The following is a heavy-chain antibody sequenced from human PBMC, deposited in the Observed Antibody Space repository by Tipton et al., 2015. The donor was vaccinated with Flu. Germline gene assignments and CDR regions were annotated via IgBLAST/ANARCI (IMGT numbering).Heavy chain of an antibody. Sequence: TLSLTCTVSGGSISSYYWSWIRQPPGKGLEWIGYIYYSGSTNYNPSLKSRVTISVDTSKNQFSLKLSSVTAADTVVYYCAATYDSSDNFDYWGQGTLVTVSS. V-gene: IGHV4-59*08. J-gene: IGHJ4*02. D-gene: IGHD3-22*01. CDR2: IYYSGST. CDR3: AATYDSSDNFDY. CDR1: GGSISSYY.